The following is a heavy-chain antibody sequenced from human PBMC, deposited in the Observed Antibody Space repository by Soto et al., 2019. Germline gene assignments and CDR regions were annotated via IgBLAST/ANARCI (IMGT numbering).Heavy chain of an antibody. CDR2: ISPDESTT. CDR3: ARDLTGGHDY. CDR1: GFTIYW. V-gene: IGHV3-74*01. Sequence: EVQVVESGGGLVQPGGSLRLSCAASGFTIYWMHWVRQAPGEGLVWISRISPDESTTTYADSVKGRFTISRDNSKNTVYLQMTGRRAEDTAVFFCARDLTGGHDYWGQETLVTVSS. J-gene: IGHJ4*02.